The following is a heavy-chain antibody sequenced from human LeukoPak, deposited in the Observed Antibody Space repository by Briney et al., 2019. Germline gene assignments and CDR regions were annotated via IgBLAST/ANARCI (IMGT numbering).Heavy chain of an antibody. CDR3: AREGIVATLDY. Sequence: GGSLTLFCAPSGFSFSNYGMHWVRQAPGKGREWVAVIWYDGVNKYYADSVKGRFTISRDMPKNTLYLQMNSLRAEDTAVYYCAREGIVATLDYWGQGTLVTVSS. CDR2: IWYDGVNK. J-gene: IGHJ4*02. D-gene: IGHD5-12*01. V-gene: IGHV3-33*01. CDR1: GFSFSNYG.